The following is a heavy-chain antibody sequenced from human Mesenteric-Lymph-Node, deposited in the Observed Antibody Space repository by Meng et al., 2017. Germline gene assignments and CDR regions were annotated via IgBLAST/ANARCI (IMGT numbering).Heavy chain of an antibody. CDR2: FYTSGST. V-gene: IGHV4-4*07. J-gene: IGHJ4*02. Sequence: SETLSLTCTVSGGSISGYYWSWLRRPAGKRLEWIGRFYTSGSTNYNPSLKSRVTMSVDTSKDQLFLRMNSVTAADTAVYFCARGDSSGYYFFDLWGQGTLVTVSS. D-gene: IGHD3-22*01. CDR1: GGSISGYY. CDR3: ARGDSSGYYFFDL.